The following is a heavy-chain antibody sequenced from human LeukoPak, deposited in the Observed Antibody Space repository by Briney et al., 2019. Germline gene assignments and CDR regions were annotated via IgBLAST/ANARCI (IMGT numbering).Heavy chain of an antibody. CDR3: ARGFRAFDF. Sequence: PGESLRLSCAASGFTFSSHTMNWVRQAPGKGLEWVSSISSTSTSIYHADSVKGRFTISRDNTKNSLYLQMDSLRAEDTAVYYCARGFRAFDFWAQGTMVTVSS. CDR2: ISSTSTSI. V-gene: IGHV3-21*01. CDR1: GFTFSSHT. J-gene: IGHJ3*01.